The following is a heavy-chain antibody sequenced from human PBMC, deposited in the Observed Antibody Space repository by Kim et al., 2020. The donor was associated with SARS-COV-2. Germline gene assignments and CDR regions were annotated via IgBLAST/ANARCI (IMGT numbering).Heavy chain of an antibody. CDR1: GFTFSSYE. Sequence: GGSLRLSCAASGFTFSSYEMNWVRQAPGKGLEWVSYISSSGSTIYYADSVKGRFTISRDNAKNSLYLQMNSLRAEDTAVYYCARVKPQWLVSYGMDVWGQGTRVTVSS. CDR2: ISSSGSTI. CDR3: ARVKPQWLVSYGMDV. J-gene: IGHJ6*02. V-gene: IGHV3-48*03. D-gene: IGHD6-19*01.